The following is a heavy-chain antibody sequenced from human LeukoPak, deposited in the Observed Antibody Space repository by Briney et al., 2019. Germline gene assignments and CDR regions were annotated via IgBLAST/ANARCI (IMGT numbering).Heavy chain of an antibody. J-gene: IGHJ4*02. CDR2: MNPNSGNT. V-gene: IGHV1-8*01. CDR3: ARGRNYYDRSGYSYLFDY. D-gene: IGHD3-22*01. CDR1: GYTFTSYD. Sequence: ASVKVSCKASGYTFTSYDINWVRQATGQGLEWMGWMNPNSGNTGYAQKFQGRVTMTRNTSISTAYMQLSSLRSEDTAVYYCARGRNYYDRSGYSYLFDYWGQGTLVTVSS.